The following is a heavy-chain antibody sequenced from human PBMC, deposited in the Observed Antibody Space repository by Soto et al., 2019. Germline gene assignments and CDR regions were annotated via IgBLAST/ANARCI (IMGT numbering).Heavy chain of an antibody. CDR1: GGSISSYY. CDR2: IYYSGST. Sequence: QPLSLTCTVSGGSISSYYWSWIRQPPGKGLEWIGYIYYSGSTNYNPSLKSRVTISVDTSKNQFSLKLSSVTAADTAVYYCASGGVAGSPSFDYWGQGTLVTVSS. CDR3: ASGGVAGSPSFDY. J-gene: IGHJ4*02. V-gene: IGHV4-59*01. D-gene: IGHD6-19*01.